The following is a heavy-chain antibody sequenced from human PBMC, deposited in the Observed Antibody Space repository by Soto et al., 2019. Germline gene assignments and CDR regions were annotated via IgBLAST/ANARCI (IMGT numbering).Heavy chain of an antibody. CDR1: GGTFSTYA. Sequence: QVQLVQSGAEVKKPESSVKVSCKAPGGTFSTYAISWDRQAPGQGLEWMGGIIPMFGTANYAQRFQDRVTITADESTNTVYMELSSLRSEETAVYFCASGIQLWLRRINNGYSGWGQGTLVTVSS. D-gene: IGHD5-18*01. CDR3: ASGIQLWLRRINNGYSG. CDR2: IIPMFGTA. V-gene: IGHV1-69*12. J-gene: IGHJ4*02.